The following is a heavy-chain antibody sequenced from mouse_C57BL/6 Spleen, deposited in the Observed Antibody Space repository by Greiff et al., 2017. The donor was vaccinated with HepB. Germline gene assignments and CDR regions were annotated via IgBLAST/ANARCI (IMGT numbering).Heavy chain of an antibody. CDR2: ISSGSSTI. CDR3: ARNPEYYGRAYWYFDV. J-gene: IGHJ1*03. V-gene: IGHV5-17*01. CDR1: GFTFSDYG. Sequence: EVKLVESGGGLVKPGGSLKLSCAASGFTFSDYGMHWVRQAPEKGLEWVAYISSGSSTIYYADTVKGRFTISRDNAKNTLFLQMTSLRSEDTAMYYCARNPEYYGRAYWYFDVWGTGTTVTVSS. D-gene: IGHD1-1*01.